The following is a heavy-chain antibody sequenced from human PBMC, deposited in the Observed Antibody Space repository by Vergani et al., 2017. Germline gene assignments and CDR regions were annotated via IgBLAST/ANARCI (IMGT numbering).Heavy chain of an antibody. Sequence: EMQLVESGGGLVQPGGSLRLSCAASGSTFSSYAMNWVRQAPGKGLEWVSYISGSGQTKYYADSVKGRFTISRDNAKNSLHLQMNNLRAEDTAVYYCARQSRDVFCTNGVCPLGYWGQGALVTVSS. CDR1: GSTFSSYA. J-gene: IGHJ4*02. CDR3: ARQSRDVFCTNGVCPLGY. V-gene: IGHV3-48*01. D-gene: IGHD2-8*01. CDR2: ISGSGQTK.